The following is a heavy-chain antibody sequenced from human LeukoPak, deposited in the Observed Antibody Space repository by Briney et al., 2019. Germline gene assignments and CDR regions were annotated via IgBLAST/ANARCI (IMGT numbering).Heavy chain of an antibody. Sequence: PGGSLRLSCVASGFTFSNHAMTWVRQAPGKGPEWVSSMSGSVRSIHYVDSVKGRFTMSRDSSKNTLYLQMTSLRVEDTAVYYCAKRPLVEHQLETWGQGSLVIVSS. CDR2: MSGSVRSI. J-gene: IGHJ5*02. V-gene: IGHV3-23*01. CDR3: AKRPLVEHQLET. CDR1: GFTFSNHA. D-gene: IGHD6-6*01.